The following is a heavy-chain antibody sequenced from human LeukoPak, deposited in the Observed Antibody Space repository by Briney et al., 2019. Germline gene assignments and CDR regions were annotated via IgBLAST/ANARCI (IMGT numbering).Heavy chain of an antibody. CDR3: AKGAHWGTKGELDY. CDR1: GFTFSTYA. J-gene: IGHJ4*02. CDR2: LSGSGGNT. V-gene: IGHV3-23*01. D-gene: IGHD7-27*01. Sequence: EGSLRLSCAASGFTFSTYAMNWVRQAPGTGLEWVSVLSGSGGNTYYADSVKGRFTISRDNSKNTMYLQMNSLRVEDTAVYYCAKGAHWGTKGELDYWGQGTLVTVSS.